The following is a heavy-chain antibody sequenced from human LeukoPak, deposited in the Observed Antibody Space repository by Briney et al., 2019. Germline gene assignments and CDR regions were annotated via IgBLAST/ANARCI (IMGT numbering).Heavy chain of an antibody. CDR1: GYTFTSYW. CDR2: IYPGDSDT. CDR3: ARLSNYDFWSGYYNFDY. Sequence: GASVKVSCKASGYTFTSYWIGWVRQMPGKGLEWMGIIYPGDSDTRYSPSFQGQVTISADKSISTAYLQWSSLKASDTAMYYCARLSNYDFWSGYYNFDYWGQGTLVTVSS. V-gene: IGHV5-51*01. J-gene: IGHJ4*02. D-gene: IGHD3-3*01.